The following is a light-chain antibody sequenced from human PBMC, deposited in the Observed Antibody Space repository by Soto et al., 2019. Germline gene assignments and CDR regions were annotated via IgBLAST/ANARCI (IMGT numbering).Light chain of an antibody. CDR2: VVS. V-gene: IGLV2-14*01. CDR3: SSYRSGGTFV. CDR1: RSAAGGYNY. Sequence: QSVLSHPTSVAGSPGQSMAISCTGTRSAAGGYNYVPWHQQHPGKAPKVLISVVSNRPSGVSNRFSGSKPGNTASLTISGLQAEDEADYYCSSYRSGGTFVFGSGTKVTV. J-gene: IGLJ1*01.